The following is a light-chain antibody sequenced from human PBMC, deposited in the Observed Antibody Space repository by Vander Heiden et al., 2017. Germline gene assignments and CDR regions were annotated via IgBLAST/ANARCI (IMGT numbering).Light chain of an antibody. V-gene: IGLV3-25*03. CDR3: QSADTSGTSV. CDR1: ALPNQY. CDR2: KDF. J-gene: IGLJ1*01. Sequence: SYELTQPPSVSVSPGETARITCPGDALPNQYGNWYQQKPGQAPVLVIYKDFKRPSGIPERFSGSSSRTTVTLTISGVQAEDEADYFCQSADTSGTSVFGTGTKVTVL.